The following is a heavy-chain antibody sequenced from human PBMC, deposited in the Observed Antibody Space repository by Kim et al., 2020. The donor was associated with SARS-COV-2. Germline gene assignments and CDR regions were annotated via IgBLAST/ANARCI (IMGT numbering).Heavy chain of an antibody. J-gene: IGHJ6*03. D-gene: IGHD1-26*01. Sequence: SETLSLTCSVSGGSISSTNYYWGWIRQPPGKGLDWIGSMYYSGTTYYNPSLRSRVTISVDTSKNQFSLMLSSVTVADTAVYYCARQVGGSSYYVYYTDV. CDR3: ARQVGGSSYYVYYTDV. V-gene: IGHV4-39*01. CDR1: GGSISSTNYY. CDR2: MYYSGTT.